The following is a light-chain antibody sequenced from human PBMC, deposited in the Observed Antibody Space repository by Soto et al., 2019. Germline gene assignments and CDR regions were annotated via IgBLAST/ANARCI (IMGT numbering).Light chain of an antibody. V-gene: IGKV1-39*01. CDR2: AAF. J-gene: IGKJ1*01. Sequence: DIQMTQSPSSLSASFGDRVSITCRASQSISSYLNWYQQKPGKAPKLLIYAAFTLQTGVSSRFIGSGSGTDFTLTINSLQPEDFATYYRQQSSSSPWTFGQGTKVDIK. CDR1: QSISSY. CDR3: QQSSSSPWT.